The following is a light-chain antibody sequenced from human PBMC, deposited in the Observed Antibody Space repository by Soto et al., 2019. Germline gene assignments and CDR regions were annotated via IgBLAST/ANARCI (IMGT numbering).Light chain of an antibody. V-gene: IGKV3-15*01. CDR1: QSVSSN. J-gene: IGKJ5*01. Sequence: EIVMTQSPATMSLSPGERATISCRASQSVSSNLAWYQQKPGQAPRLLIYGASTRATGIPARFSGSGSGTEFTPTISSLQSEDFAVYYCQQYNNWPTITVGQGT. CDR2: GAS. CDR3: QQYNNWPTIT.